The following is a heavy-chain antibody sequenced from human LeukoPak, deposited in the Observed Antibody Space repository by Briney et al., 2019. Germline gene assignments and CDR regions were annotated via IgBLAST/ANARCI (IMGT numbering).Heavy chain of an antibody. J-gene: IGHJ4*02. CDR2: IKQDGSVK. Sequence: GGSLRLSCAASGLSFSDHWMTWVRHPPGKGLEWVATIKQDGSVKYYLDSVKGRFTISRDNSKNTLYLQMNSLRVEDTAVYYCARKEVAYYDNVWGQGTLVTVSS. V-gene: IGHV3-7*01. D-gene: IGHD3-22*01. CDR3: ARKEVAYYDNV. CDR1: GLSFSDHW.